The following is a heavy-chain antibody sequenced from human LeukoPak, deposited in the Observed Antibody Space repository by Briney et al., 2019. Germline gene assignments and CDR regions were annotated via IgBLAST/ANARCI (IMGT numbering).Heavy chain of an antibody. Sequence: SETLSLTCTVSGGSISSYYWSWIRQPPGKGLEWIGFIYYTGSTNYNPSLKSRVTISVDTSKNQFSLKLSSVTAADTAVYYCARVHQDYWGQGTLVTVSS. CDR2: IYYTGST. CDR3: ARVHQDY. J-gene: IGHJ4*02. V-gene: IGHV4-59*12. CDR1: GGSISSYY.